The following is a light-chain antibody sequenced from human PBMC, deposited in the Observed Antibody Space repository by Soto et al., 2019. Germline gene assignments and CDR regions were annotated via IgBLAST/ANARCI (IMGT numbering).Light chain of an antibody. Sequence: QTVVTQEPSLTVSPGGTVTLTCGSSTGAVTSGHYPYWLQQKPGQAPRTLIYETSKKHSWTPARFSGSLRGGKATLTLSRAQAEDEAEYYCMLSYSDTRSVLFGGGTKLTVL. V-gene: IGLV7-46*01. CDR1: TGAVTSGHY. J-gene: IGLJ2*01. CDR3: MLSYSDTRSVL. CDR2: ETS.